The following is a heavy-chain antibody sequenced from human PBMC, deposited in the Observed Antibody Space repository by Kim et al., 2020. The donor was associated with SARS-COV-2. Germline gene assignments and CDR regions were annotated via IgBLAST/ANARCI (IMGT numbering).Heavy chain of an antibody. J-gene: IGHJ4*02. D-gene: IGHD1-26*01. V-gene: IGHV4-59*01. CDR3: ARDGGYYDTSSGFDY. Sequence: PTLKSRVTISVDTSKKQFTLKLSSVTAADTAVYYCARDGGYYDTSSGFDYWGQGTLVTVSS.